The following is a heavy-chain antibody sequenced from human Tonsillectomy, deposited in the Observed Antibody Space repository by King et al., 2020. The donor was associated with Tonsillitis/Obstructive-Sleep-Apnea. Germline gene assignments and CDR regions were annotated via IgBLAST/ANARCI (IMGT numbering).Heavy chain of an antibody. Sequence: VQLVESGGGLVQPGGSLRLSCAASKFTFSNYWMTWVRQAPGKGLEWVANIKQDGSEKYYVDSVRGRFTISRDTAKNSLYLQMNSLSAEDTAVYYCASDWGDQGVPGFDYWGQGTLVTVSS. CDR1: KFTFSNYW. CDR2: IKQDGSEK. CDR3: ASDWGDQGVPGFDY. V-gene: IGHV3-7*04. J-gene: IGHJ4*02. D-gene: IGHD3-16*01.